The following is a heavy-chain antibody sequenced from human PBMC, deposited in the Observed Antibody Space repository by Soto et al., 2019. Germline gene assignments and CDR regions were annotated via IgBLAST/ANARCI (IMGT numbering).Heavy chain of an antibody. V-gene: IGHV1-3*01. CDR2: NNPANGDT. CDR3: ARGPSTGCFDS. J-gene: IGHJ4*02. D-gene: IGHD1-1*01. Sequence: GASVKVSCKTSGYTFTTFFPHWMRQAPGQRLEWMGWNNPANGDTMYSQKFLGRVSNTRDTSATTAYMELTSLTSEDTAIYYCARGPSTGCFDSWGQGTLVTVS. CDR1: GYTFTTFF.